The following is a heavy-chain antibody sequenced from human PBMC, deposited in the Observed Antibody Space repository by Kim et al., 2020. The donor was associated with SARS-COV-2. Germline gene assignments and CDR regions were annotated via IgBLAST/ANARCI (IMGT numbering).Heavy chain of an antibody. CDR1: EFTFSSYV. J-gene: IGHJ5*02. CDR2: IWYDGSNK. D-gene: IGHD2-15*01. Sequence: GGSLRLSCAASEFTFSSYVMHWVRQAPGKGLEWVAVIWYDGSNKYYADSVKGRFTISRDNSKHTLYLQMNSLRAEDTAVYYCTRRAGYCSGGSCYNYNWFDPWGQGTLVTVSS. V-gene: IGHV3-33*01. CDR3: TRRAGYCSGGSCYNYNWFDP.